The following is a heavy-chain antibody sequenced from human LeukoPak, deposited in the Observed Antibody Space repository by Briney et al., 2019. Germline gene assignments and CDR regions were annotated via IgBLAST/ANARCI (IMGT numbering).Heavy chain of an antibody. CDR1: GFTFDDYA. V-gene: IGHV3-9*01. J-gene: IGHJ2*01. Sequence: GGSLRLSCSASGFTFDDYAFHWVRQAPGKGLEWVSGINWNSGIIDYADSVKGRFTISRDNAKNSLYLLMNSLRAEDTALYYCAKDISSGNWYFDLWGRGTLVTVSA. CDR2: INWNSGII. CDR3: AKDISSGNWYFDL. D-gene: IGHD2-15*01.